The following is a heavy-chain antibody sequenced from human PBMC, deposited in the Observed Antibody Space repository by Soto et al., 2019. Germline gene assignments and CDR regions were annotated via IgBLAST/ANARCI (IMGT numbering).Heavy chain of an antibody. CDR3: ARQHTSNWNSPNYYYYYGMDV. CDR2: INPGDSGT. CDR1: GYNFGNYW. D-gene: IGHD1-7*01. Sequence: PGESLKISCKGSGYNFGNYWIGWVRQMPGKGLEWMGVINPGDSGTTYSPSFQGQVTISADKSISTAYLQWSSLKASDTAVYYCARQHTSNWNSPNYYYYYGMDVWGPGTTVTVSS. V-gene: IGHV5-51*01. J-gene: IGHJ6*02.